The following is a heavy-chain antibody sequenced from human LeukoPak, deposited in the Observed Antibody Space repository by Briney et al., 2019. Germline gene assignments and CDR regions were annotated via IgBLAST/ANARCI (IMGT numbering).Heavy chain of an antibody. CDR3: ARGDLNTILGAFDI. D-gene: IGHD2/OR15-2a*01. CDR1: GYTFTGYY. Sequence: GASVKVSCKASGYTFTGYYMHWVRQAPGQGLEWMGRINPNSGGTNYAQKFQGRVTMTRDTSISTAYMELSTLRSDDTAVYYCARGDLNTILGAFDIWGQGTMVTVSS. J-gene: IGHJ3*02. CDR2: INPNSGGT. V-gene: IGHV1-2*06.